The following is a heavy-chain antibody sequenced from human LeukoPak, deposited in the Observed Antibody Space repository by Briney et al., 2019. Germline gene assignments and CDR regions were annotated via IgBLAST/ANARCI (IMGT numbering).Heavy chain of an antibody. CDR1: GVTFSSYA. D-gene: IGHD1/OR15-1a*01. CDR3: GRVSTGTTVSYYYYMDV. CDR2: ICGSGGST. V-gene: IGHV3-23*01. Sequence: GGALKLSCAASGVTFSSYAICWVRKAPGTGLEWVSTICGSGGSTYNADPPKGRFTTSRDNTKNTLYFPMNSQIAADTAADYCGRVSTGTTVSYYYYMDVWREGTTVTVP. J-gene: IGHJ6*03.